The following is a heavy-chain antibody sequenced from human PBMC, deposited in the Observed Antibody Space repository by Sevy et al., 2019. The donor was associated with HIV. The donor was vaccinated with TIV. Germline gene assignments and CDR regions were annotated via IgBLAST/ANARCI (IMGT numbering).Heavy chain of an antibody. CDR1: GYSISGYY. Sequence: ETLSLTCTVSGYSISGYYCSWIRQAPGKGLELVSAISGSGGSTYYADSVKGRFTISRDNSKNTLYLQMNSLRAEDTAVYYCARWELAHYWGQGTLVTVSS. V-gene: IGHV3-23*01. CDR2: ISGSGGST. CDR3: ARWELAHY. D-gene: IGHD1-26*01. J-gene: IGHJ4*02.